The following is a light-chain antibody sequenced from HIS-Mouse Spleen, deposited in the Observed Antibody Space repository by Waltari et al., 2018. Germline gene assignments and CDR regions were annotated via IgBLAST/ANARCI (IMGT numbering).Light chain of an antibody. V-gene: IGLV6-57*02. CDR3: QSYDSSNWV. CDR1: SGSIASNY. CDR2: EDN. J-gene: IGLJ3*02. Sequence: NFMLTQPHSVSESPGKTVTISCTGSSGSIASNYVQWYQQRPGSAPTTVIYEDNQRPPGVPARFSGSIDSSSNSASLTISGLKTEDEADYYCQSYDSSNWVFGGGTKLTVL.